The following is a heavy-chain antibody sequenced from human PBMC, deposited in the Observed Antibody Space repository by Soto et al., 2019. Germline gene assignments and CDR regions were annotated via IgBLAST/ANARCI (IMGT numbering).Heavy chain of an antibody. J-gene: IGHJ2*01. CDR1: GFTFSSYS. CDR3: ARDRPGPLTYYYDSSGYYSWYFDL. D-gene: IGHD3-22*01. CDR2: ISSSSSTI. Sequence: GGSLRLSCAASGFTFSSYSMNWVRQAPGKGLEWVSYISSSSSTIYYADSVKGRFTISRDNAKNSLYLQMNSLRDEDTAVYYCARDRPGPLTYYYDSSGYYSWYFDLWGRGTLVTVSS. V-gene: IGHV3-48*02.